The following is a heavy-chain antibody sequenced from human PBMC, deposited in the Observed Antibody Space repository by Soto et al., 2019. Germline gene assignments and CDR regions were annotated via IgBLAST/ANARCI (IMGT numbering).Heavy chain of an antibody. V-gene: IGHV3-48*03. Sequence: PGGSLRLSCAASGFTFSSYEMNWVRQAPGKGLEWVSYISSSGSTIYYADSVKGRFTISRDNAKNSLYLQMNSLRAEDTAVYYCARDLGYDYGGPPSWYFDLWGRGTLVTVSS. CDR2: ISSSGSTI. D-gene: IGHD4-17*01. CDR3: ARDLGYDYGGPPSWYFDL. J-gene: IGHJ2*01. CDR1: GFTFSSYE.